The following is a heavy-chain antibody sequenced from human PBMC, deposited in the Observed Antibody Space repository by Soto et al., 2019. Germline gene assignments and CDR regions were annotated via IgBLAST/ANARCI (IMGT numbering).Heavy chain of an antibody. CDR1: FTFSTYS. D-gene: IGHD6-19*01. CDR3: ARDRGSGWTFDY. J-gene: IGHJ4*02. Sequence: EVQLVESGGDLVQPGFTFSTYSMNWVRQAPGKGLEWVSSISSSSTIYYADAVKGRFTISRDNVQNSLYLQMHSLRAEDTAVYYCARDRGSGWTFDYWGQGTLVTVSS. CDR2: ISSSSTI. V-gene: IGHV3-48*01.